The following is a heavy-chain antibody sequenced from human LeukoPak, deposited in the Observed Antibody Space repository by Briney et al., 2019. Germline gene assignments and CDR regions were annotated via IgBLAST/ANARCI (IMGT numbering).Heavy chain of an antibody. J-gene: IGHJ4*02. D-gene: IGHD6-19*01. CDR2: IYYSGST. CDR3: ARPVAVAGNQVDY. Sequence: SETLSLTCTVSGGSISSYYWTWIRQPPGKGLEWIGYIYYSGSTNYNPSLQSRVTISVDTSKNQFSLKLSSVTAADTAVYYCARPVAVAGNQVDYWGQGILVTVSS. CDR1: GGSISSYY. V-gene: IGHV4-59*08.